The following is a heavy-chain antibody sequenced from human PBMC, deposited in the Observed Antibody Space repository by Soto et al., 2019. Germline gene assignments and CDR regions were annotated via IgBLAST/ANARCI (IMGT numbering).Heavy chain of an antibody. V-gene: IGHV4-30-4*01. J-gene: IGHJ4*02. D-gene: IGHD2-15*01. CDR3: ASRVVDVGYFDY. CDR2: ISYTGNA. CDR1: GGSISSGDYY. Sequence: SETLSLTCTVSGGSISSGDYYWSWIRQPPGKGLEWIGYISYTGNAFYNPSLKGRLTISVDTSKNQFSLKLSSVTAADTAVYYCASRVVDVGYFDYRGQGTLVTVSS.